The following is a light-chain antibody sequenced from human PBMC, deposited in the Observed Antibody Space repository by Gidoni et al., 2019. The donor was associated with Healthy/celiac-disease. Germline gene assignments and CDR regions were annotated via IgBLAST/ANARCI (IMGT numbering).Light chain of an antibody. J-gene: IGKJ4*01. CDR1: QSVSSY. V-gene: IGKV3-11*01. CDR2: DAS. Sequence: EIVLTQSPATLSLSPGERTTLSGRASQSVSSYLAWYQQTPGQAPRLLIYDASNRATGIPARCGGSGSGTDFTLTSSSLEPEDFAVYYCQQRSNWPPLTFGGGTKVEIK. CDR3: QQRSNWPPLT.